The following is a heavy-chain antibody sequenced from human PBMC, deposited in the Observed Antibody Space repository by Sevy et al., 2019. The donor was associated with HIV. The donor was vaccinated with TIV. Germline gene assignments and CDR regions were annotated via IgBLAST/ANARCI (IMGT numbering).Heavy chain of an antibody. J-gene: IGHJ6*02. V-gene: IGHV3-30*18. CDR2: ISYAGNDK. D-gene: IGHD4-4*01. CDR3: AKTAVTTGYYYYGMDV. Sequence: GGSLRLSCAASGFPFSSFGMHWVRQASGKGLEWVAVISYAGNDKYYADSVKGRFTISRDNSKNTVYLQMTSLRAEDTALYYCAKTAVTTGYYYYGMDVWGQGTTVTVSS. CDR1: GFPFSSFG.